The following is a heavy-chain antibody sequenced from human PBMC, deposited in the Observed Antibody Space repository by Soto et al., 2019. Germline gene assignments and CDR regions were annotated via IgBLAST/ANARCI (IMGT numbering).Heavy chain of an antibody. J-gene: IGHJ5*02. V-gene: IGHV1-3*01. CDR2: INAGNGNT. D-gene: IGHD3-22*01. CDR1: GYTFTSYA. Sequence: ASVKVSCKASGYTFTSYAMHWVRQAPGQRLEWMGWINAGNGNTKYSQKFQGRVTITRDTSASTAYMELSSLRSEDTAVYYCARAHVKYYYEPLLWFDPWGQGTLVTVSS. CDR3: ARAHVKYYYEPLLWFDP.